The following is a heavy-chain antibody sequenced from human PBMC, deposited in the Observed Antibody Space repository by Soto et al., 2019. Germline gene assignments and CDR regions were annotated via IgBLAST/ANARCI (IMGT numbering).Heavy chain of an antibody. CDR3: ARVPQARDIVVVPAAIGVRYYFDY. Sequence: GGSLRLSCAASGFTFSSYSMNWVRQAPGKGLEWVSSISSSSSYIYYADPVKGRFTISRDNAKNSLYLQMNSLRAEDTAVYYCARVPQARDIVVVPAAIGVRYYFDYWGQGTLVTVSS. CDR2: ISSSSSYI. J-gene: IGHJ4*02. D-gene: IGHD2-2*02. V-gene: IGHV3-21*01. CDR1: GFTFSSYS.